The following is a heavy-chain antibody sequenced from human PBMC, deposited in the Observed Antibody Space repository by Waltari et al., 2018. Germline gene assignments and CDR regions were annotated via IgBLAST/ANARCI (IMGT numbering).Heavy chain of an antibody. D-gene: IGHD5-18*01. CDR3: ASDRGYRLVGDRYYLDY. V-gene: IGHV3-33*01. Sequence: QVQLVESGGGVVQPGRSLRLSCATSGFTFSNFGMHWVRQAPGKGLEWVAVIWYDGSNKYYADSVKGRFTISRDSSKNTLYLQMTSLRAEDTAVYYCASDRGYRLVGDRYYLDYWGQGTLVTVSS. J-gene: IGHJ4*02. CDR2: IWYDGSNK. CDR1: GFTFSNFG.